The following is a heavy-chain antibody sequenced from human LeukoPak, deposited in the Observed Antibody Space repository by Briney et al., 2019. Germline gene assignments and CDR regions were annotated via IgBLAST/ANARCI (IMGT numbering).Heavy chain of an antibody. J-gene: IGHJ4*02. CDR3: ARGRVTIIVGAIDFDY. Sequence: ASVKVSCKASGYTFTGYYMHWVRQAPGQGLEWMGWINTNTGNPTYAQGFTGRFVFSLDTSVSTAYLQISSLKAEDTAVYYCARGRVTIIVGAIDFDYWGQGTLVTVSS. D-gene: IGHD1-26*01. CDR2: INTNTGNP. V-gene: IGHV7-4-1*02. CDR1: GYTFTGYY.